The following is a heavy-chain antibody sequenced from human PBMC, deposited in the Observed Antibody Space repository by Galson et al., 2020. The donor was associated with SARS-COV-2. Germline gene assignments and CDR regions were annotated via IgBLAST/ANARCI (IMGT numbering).Heavy chain of an antibody. J-gene: IGHJ5*02. Sequence: KMSGPTLVKPTQTLTLTCTFSGFSLTTSGVRVGWIRQSPGKALEWLALIYYDDDKRYSPSLESRLTINKDTSKNEVVLTITNVDPVDTATYYCAHKPRATTCYSSWGQGTLVTVSS. CDR1: GFSLTTSGVR. CDR2: IYYDDDK. D-gene: IGHD2-2*01. V-gene: IGHV2-5*02. CDR3: AHKPRATTCYSS.